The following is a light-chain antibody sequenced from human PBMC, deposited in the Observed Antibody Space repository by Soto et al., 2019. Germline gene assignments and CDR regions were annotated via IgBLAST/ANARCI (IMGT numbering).Light chain of an antibody. CDR3: QKYNSAPFT. J-gene: IGKJ3*01. Sequence: DIQMTQSPSSLSASVGDRVTITCRASQGITNSLAWYQQKPGEVPKLLIYDASTLRSGVPSRFSGISVSESGADFTLTISSLQPEDVATYYCQKYNSAPFTFGPGTKVDL. V-gene: IGKV1-27*01. CDR1: QGITNS. CDR2: DAS.